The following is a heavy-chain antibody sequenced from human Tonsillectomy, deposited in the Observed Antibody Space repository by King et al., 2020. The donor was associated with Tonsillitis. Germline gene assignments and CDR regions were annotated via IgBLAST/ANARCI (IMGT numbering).Heavy chain of an antibody. J-gene: IGHJ6*02. CDR3: AKDSGNNYYDMDV. CDR2: ISGSGGTI. V-gene: IGHV3-23*04. CDR1: GFSFGSYA. Sequence: VQLVESGGGLVQPGGSLRLSCAASGFSFGSYAMSWVRQASGKGLEGVSGISGSGGTIYYADSVKGRFTSSRDTSKNTLYLQMNSLRGEDTGVYYCAKDSGNNYYDMDVWGQGTTVTVSS.